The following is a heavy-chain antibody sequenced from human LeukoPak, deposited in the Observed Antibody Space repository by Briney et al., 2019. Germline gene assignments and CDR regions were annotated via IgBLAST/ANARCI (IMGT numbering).Heavy chain of an antibody. D-gene: IGHD2-2*01. Sequence: PGGPLRLSCAASGFTFSGYAMSWVRQAPGKGLEWVSAISGSGDGTYYADSVKGRFTISRDNSKNTLYLQMNSLRAEDTAVYYCAKGVVPAPYYYYGMDVWGQGTTVTVSS. J-gene: IGHJ6*02. CDR1: GFTFSGYA. CDR3: AKGVVPAPYYYYGMDV. CDR2: ISGSGDGT. V-gene: IGHV3-23*01.